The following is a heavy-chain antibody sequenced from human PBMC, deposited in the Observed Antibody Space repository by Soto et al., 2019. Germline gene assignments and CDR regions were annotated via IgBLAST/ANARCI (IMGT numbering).Heavy chain of an antibody. CDR1: GFTVSDNY. Sequence: EVQLVESGGGLVQPGGSLRLSCAASGFTVSDNYMSWVRQAPGKGLEWVSIIYSGGSTYYADSVKGRFTISREKSKNTLYLQMYSLRAEDTAVYYCASWVTAGYSYSSYGMDVWGQGTTVTVSS. D-gene: IGHD2-21*02. J-gene: IGHJ6*02. V-gene: IGHV3-66*01. CDR3: ASWVTAGYSYSSYGMDV. CDR2: IYSGGST.